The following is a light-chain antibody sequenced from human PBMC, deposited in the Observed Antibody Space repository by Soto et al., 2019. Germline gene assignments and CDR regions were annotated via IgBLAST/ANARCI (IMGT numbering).Light chain of an antibody. J-gene: IGKJ2*01. CDR1: QSVSSN. V-gene: IGKV3-15*01. CDR3: QQYNNWPPYT. Sequence: EIVMTQSPAPLSVSPGEIATLSCRARQSVSSNLAWYQQKPGQAPRLLIYGASTRATGIPARFSGSGSGTEFTLTISSLQSEDFAVYYCQQYNNWPPYTFGQGTKLEIK. CDR2: GAS.